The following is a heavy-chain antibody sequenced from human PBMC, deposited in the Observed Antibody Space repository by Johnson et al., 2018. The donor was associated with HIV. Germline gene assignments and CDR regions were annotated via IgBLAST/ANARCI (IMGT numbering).Heavy chain of an antibody. D-gene: IGHD3-22*01. J-gene: IGHJ3*02. CDR1: GFTFSNYA. Sequence: QVQLVESGGGVVQPGRSLRISCAASGFTFSNYAMHWVRQAPGKGLEWVAVISYDGSNKYYADSVKGPFTISRDNAKNSLYLQMNSLRAEDTAVYYCAREGDSSGAGAFDIWGQGTMVTVSS. V-gene: IGHV3-30-3*01. CDR3: AREGDSSGAGAFDI. CDR2: ISYDGSNK.